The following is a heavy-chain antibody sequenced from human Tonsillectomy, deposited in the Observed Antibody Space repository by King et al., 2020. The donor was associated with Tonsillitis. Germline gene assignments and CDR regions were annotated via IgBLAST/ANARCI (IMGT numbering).Heavy chain of an antibody. CDR2: IYYSGST. CDR1: GGSISSGGYY. D-gene: IGHD2-15*01. CDR3: AIDLPLSGGLAD. J-gene: IGHJ4*02. V-gene: IGHV4-31*03. Sequence: QLQESDPGLVKPSQTLSLTCTVSGGSISSGGYYWRWIRQHPGKGLEWIGYIYYSGSTYYNPSLKSRVTISVDTSKNQFSLKLSSVTAADTAVYYCAIDLPLSGGLADWGQGTLVTVSS.